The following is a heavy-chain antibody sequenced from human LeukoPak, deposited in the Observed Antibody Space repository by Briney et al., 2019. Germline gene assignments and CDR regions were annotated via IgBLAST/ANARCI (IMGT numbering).Heavy chain of an antibody. D-gene: IGHD1-20*01. V-gene: IGHV1-69*13. Sequence: SVNVSCKASGGTFSSYAISWVRQAPGQGLEWMGGIIPIFGTANYAQKFQGRVTITADESTSTAYMELSSLRSEDTAVYYCATGRVTGTTPWGVEYNWFDPWGQGTLVTVSS. CDR2: IIPIFGTA. CDR3: ATGRVTGTTPWGVEYNWFDP. J-gene: IGHJ5*02. CDR1: GGTFSSYA.